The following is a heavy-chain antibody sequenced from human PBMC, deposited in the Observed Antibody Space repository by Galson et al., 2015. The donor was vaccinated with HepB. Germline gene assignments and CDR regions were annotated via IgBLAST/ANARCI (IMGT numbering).Heavy chain of an antibody. J-gene: IGHJ4*02. CDR1: GFTFNSYA. CDR3: AKAPRGGSSGYSNGFDY. D-gene: IGHD3-22*01. Sequence: SLRLSCAASGFTFNSYAMSRVRHAAGEGVEWVSAVSGSGGSTYYADSVKGRFTISRDNSKNTLYLQMNSLRAEDTAVYYCAKAPRGGSSGYSNGFDYWGQGTLVTVSS. V-gene: IGHV3-23*01. CDR2: VSGSGGST.